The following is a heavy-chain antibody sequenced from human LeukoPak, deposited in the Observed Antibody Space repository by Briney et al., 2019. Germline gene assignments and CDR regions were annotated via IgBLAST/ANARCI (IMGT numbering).Heavy chain of an antibody. CDR1: GGTYSSYA. J-gene: IGHJ6*04. V-gene: IGHV1-69*01. CDR3: ARQNLGTAYYYGSGGGRPGEFDYYYYYGMDV. CDR2: IIPIFGTA. D-gene: IGHD3-10*01. Sequence: SVKVSCKASGGTYSSYAISWVRQAPGQGLEWMGGIIPIFGTANYAQELQGRVTITADESTSTAYMELSSLRYEDTAVYYCARQNLGTAYYYGSGGGRPGEFDYYYYYGMDVWGKGTTVTVSS.